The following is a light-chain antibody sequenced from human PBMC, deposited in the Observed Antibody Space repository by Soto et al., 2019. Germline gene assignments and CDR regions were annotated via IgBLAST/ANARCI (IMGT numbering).Light chain of an antibody. CDR3: CSYAGSYTWV. Sequence: QSALTQPRSVSGSPGQSVTISCTGTSSDAGGYNYVSWYQQHPGKAPKLMFYDVSERPSGVPDRFSGSKSGNTASLTISGLQAEDEADYYCCSYAGSYTWVFGGGTKVTVL. CDR1: SSDAGGYNY. J-gene: IGLJ3*02. CDR2: DVS. V-gene: IGLV2-11*01.